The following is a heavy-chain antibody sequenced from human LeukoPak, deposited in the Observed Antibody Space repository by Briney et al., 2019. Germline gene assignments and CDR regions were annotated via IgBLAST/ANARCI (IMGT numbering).Heavy chain of an antibody. CDR3: ATVPDYYYGSGSGGSYFDY. J-gene: IGHJ4*02. D-gene: IGHD3-10*01. Sequence: ASVKVSCKVSGYTLTELSMHWVRQAPGKGLEWMGGFDPEDGETIYAQKFQGRVTMTEDTSTDTAYMELSSLRSEDTAVYYCATVPDYYYGSGSGGSYFDYWGQGTLVTVSS. CDR2: FDPEDGET. CDR1: GYTLTELS. V-gene: IGHV1-24*01.